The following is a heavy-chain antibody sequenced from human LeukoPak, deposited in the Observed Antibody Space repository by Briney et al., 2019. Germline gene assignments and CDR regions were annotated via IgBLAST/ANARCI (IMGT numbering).Heavy chain of an antibody. J-gene: IGHJ4*02. CDR2: INHSGST. CDR1: GGSFSGYY. V-gene: IGHV4-34*01. D-gene: IGHD1-14*01. CDR3: ACPLGNHLYSFDY. Sequence: SETLCLTCAVYGGSFSGYYWSWIRQPPGKGLEWIGEINHSGSTNYNPSLKSRVTISVDTSKNQFSLKLSSVTAADTAVYYCACPLGNHLYSFDYWGQGTLVTVSS.